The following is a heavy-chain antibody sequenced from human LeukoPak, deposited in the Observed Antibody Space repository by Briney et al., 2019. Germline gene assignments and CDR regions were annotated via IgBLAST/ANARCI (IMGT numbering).Heavy chain of an antibody. Sequence: GGSLRLSCASSGFTFSSYGMHWVRQAPGKGLEWVAVIWYDGSNKYYADSVKGRFTISRDNSKNTLYLQMNSLRAEDTAVYYCARGEITIFGVVIDYMDVRGKGTTVTVSS. CDR2: IWYDGSNK. J-gene: IGHJ6*03. V-gene: IGHV3-33*01. D-gene: IGHD3-3*01. CDR1: GFTFSSYG. CDR3: ARGEITIFGVVIDYMDV.